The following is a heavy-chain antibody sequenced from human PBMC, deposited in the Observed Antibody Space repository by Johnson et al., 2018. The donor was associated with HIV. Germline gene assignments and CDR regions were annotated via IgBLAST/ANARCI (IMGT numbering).Heavy chain of an antibody. D-gene: IGHD1-26*01. CDR2: ISYDGSNK. CDR3: AKDMYSGSYRWYAFDI. V-gene: IGHV3-30*18. Sequence: QAQLVESGGGLVQPGGSLRLSCAASGFTFSSYDMHWVRQAPGKGLEWVALISYDGSNKYYAASVKGRFTISRDHSKNTLYLQMKSLTAEDTAVYYCAKDMYSGSYRWYAFDIWGQGTMVTVSS. CDR1: GFTFSSYD. J-gene: IGHJ3*02.